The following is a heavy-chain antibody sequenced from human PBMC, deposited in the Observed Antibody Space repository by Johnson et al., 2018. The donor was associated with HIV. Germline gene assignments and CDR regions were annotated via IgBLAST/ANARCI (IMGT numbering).Heavy chain of an antibody. J-gene: IGHJ3*01. CDR3: AREIARYYYDYAAFDL. Sequence: EVQLLESGGGFVQPGGSLRLSCAASGFSFDSHAINWVRQAPGKGLQWVSAISYSGSSTYSADSVKGRFTISRSNSRSTVYLHMSNLRADDTALYYCAREIARYYYDYAAFDLWGQVTTVTVSS. CDR2: ISYSGSST. V-gene: IGHV3-23*01. D-gene: IGHD3-22*01. CDR1: GFSFDSHA.